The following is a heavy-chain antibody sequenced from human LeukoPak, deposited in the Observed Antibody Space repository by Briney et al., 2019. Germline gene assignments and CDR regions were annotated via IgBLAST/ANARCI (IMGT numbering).Heavy chain of an antibody. J-gene: IGHJ3*02. V-gene: IGHV3-23*01. D-gene: IGHD3-16*01. Sequence: PGGSLRLSCAASGFTFRRNAMAWVRQAPGKGLDWVSATSGSGDDTEYADSVRGRFTISRDNSKNTLYLQMNSLRAEDTAVYYCAKCDASCYANAFYIWGQGTVVTVSS. CDR3: AKCDASCYANAFYI. CDR1: GFTFRRNA. CDR2: TSGSGDDT.